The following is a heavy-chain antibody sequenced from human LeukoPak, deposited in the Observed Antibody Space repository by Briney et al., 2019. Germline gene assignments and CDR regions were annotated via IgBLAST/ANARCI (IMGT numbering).Heavy chain of an antibody. CDR1: GFSFSTYS. CDR3: ARDGGASYGMDV. D-gene: IGHD2-15*01. J-gene: IGHJ6*02. Sequence: GSLRLSCAASGFSFSTYSFDWVRQAPGEGLEWLSHITHTTSTIFYADSVRGRFTISRDNAKNSLYLQMNSLTTEDTAVYYCARDGGASYGMDVWGQGTAVTVSS. CDR2: ITHTTSTI. V-gene: IGHV3-48*01.